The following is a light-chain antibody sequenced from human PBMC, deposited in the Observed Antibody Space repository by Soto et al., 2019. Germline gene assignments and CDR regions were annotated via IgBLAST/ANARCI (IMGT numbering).Light chain of an antibody. Sequence: EIVLTQSPGTLSLSPGERATLACRASQSVSSSYLASYQQKPGQAPRLLIYGASSRATGSPDRFSGSGSGTDFTLTISRVEPEDFAVDYCQQGKTCGGGTKVVIK. V-gene: IGKV3-20*01. CDR2: GAS. J-gene: IGKJ4*01. CDR3: QQGKT. CDR1: QSVSSSY.